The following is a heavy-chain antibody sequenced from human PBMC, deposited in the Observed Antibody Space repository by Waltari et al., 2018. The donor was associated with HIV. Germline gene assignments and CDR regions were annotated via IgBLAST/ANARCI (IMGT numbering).Heavy chain of an antibody. D-gene: IGHD2-8*01. V-gene: IGHV1-8*01. J-gene: IGHJ6*02. Sequence: QFGPEVKSSGPTGEVSCKAFGYTVAIGGSHMVRQENGQGLEWMAWMNPNSGNTGYAQKFQGRVTMTRITSISTAYMELSSLRSEDTAVYYCARGRSRYCPNGVCYYYYYGMDVWGQGPTVTVSS. CDR1: GYTVAIGG. CDR3: ARGRSRYCPNGVCYYYYYGMDV. CDR2: MNPNSGNT.